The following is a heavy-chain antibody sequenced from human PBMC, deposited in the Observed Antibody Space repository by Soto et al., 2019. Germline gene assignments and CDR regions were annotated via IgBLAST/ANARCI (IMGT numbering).Heavy chain of an antibody. J-gene: IGHJ5*02. D-gene: IGHD5-18*01. CDR3: ARDRPHSDRGYSYGYYDNWSDP. CDR1: GGSISSYY. CDR2: IYTSGST. V-gene: IGHV4-4*07. Sequence: SETLSLTCTVSGGSISSYYWNWIRQPAGKGLEWIGRIYTSGSTNYNPSLKGRVTMSVDTSKNQFSLKLSSVTAADTAVYYCARDRPHSDRGYSYGYYDNWSDPWGQGTLVTVSS.